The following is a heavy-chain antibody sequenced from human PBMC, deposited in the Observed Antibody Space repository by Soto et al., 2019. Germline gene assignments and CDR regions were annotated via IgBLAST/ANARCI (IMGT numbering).Heavy chain of an antibody. CDR2: IYPGDSDT. J-gene: IGHJ5*02. D-gene: IGHD3-3*01. CDR1: GYSFTSYW. Sequence: GESLKISCKGSGYSFTSYWIGWVRQMPGKGLEWMGIIYPGDSDTRYSPSFQGQVTISADKSISTAYLQWSSLKASDTAMYYCARLIGYDFWSGYYNQDRNWFDHWGQGTLVTVSS. V-gene: IGHV5-51*01. CDR3: ARLIGYDFWSGYYNQDRNWFDH.